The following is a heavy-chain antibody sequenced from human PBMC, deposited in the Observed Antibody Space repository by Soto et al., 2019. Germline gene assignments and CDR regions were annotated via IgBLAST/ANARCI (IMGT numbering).Heavy chain of an antibody. V-gene: IGHV4-30-4*02. Sequence: ATETMSLNCTISSASINSGDYYWSWIRQLPGKGLEWIGYIYYSGSTYYNPSLKSRVTISVDTSKNQFSLKLSSVTAADTAVYYCARGASSGFWSGYYYYGMDVWGQGTTVT. D-gene: IGHD3-3*01. CDR3: ARGASSGFWSGYYYYGMDV. J-gene: IGHJ6*02. CDR2: IYYSGST. CDR1: SASINSGDYY.